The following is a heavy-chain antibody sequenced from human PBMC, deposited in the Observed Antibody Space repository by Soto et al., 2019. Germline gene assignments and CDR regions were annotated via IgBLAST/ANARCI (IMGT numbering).Heavy chain of an antibody. CDR2: ISYDGSNK. Sequence: QVQLVESGGGVVQPGRSLRLSCAASGFTFSSYAMHWVRQAPGKGLEWVAVISYDGSNKYYADSVKGRFTISRDNSKNTLYLQMNSLRAEDTAVSYCARGGTTVIGGDFDYWGQGTLVTVSS. J-gene: IGHJ4*02. CDR1: GFTFSSYA. D-gene: IGHD4-17*01. V-gene: IGHV3-30-3*01. CDR3: ARGGTTVIGGDFDY.